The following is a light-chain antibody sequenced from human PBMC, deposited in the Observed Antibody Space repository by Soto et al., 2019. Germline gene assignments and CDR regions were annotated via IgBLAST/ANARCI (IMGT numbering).Light chain of an antibody. V-gene: IGKV1-5*01. CDR2: DAS. J-gene: IGKJ5*01. Sequence: IQLTQSPSTLSAAVGDSVTITCRASQNIRNLLAWYQQKPGKAPKPLILDASTLKTGVPSRFGGSGSGAEFNFTITGLQPDDFATYFCQQYYTYSTSGQGTRLEI. CDR3: QQYYTYST. CDR1: QNIRNL.